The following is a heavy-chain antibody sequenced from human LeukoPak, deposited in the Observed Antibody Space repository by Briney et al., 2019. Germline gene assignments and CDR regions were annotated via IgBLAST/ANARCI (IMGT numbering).Heavy chain of an antibody. CDR2: IIPIFGTA. Sequence: ASVKVSCKASGGTFSSYAISWVRQAPGQGLEWMGGIIPIFGTANYAQKFQGRVTITADKSTSTAYMELSSLRSEDTAVYYCARVEGIVGYFDYWGQGTLVTVSS. CDR3: ARVEGIVGYFDY. CDR1: GGTFSSYA. D-gene: IGHD1-26*01. J-gene: IGHJ4*02. V-gene: IGHV1-69*06.